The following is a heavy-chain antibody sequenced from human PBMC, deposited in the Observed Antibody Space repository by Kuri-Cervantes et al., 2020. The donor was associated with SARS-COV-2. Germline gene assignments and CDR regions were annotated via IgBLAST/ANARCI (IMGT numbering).Heavy chain of an antibody. V-gene: IGHV1-18*01. D-gene: IGHD5-18*01. CDR2: ISAFNGNT. CDR1: GYSFTSFG. J-gene: IGHJ6*02. Sequence: ASVKVSCKASGYSFTSFGITWVRQAPGQGLEWMGWISAFNGNTNYAQKFRGRVALTTDTSTSIAYMELRTLRSDDTAVYYCARLDAVVYFGMDVWGQGTTVTVSS. CDR3: ARLDAVVYFGMDV.